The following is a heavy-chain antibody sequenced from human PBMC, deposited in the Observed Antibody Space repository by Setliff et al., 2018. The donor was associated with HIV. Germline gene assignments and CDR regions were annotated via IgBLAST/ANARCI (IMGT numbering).Heavy chain of an antibody. J-gene: IGHJ3*02. V-gene: IGHV4-34*01. D-gene: IGHD3-22*01. Sequence: PSETLSLTCAVYGGSFSGYFWTWIRQPPQKRLEWIGEINHSGDTNYNTSLKSRVTISADTSKNQFSLKLSSVTAADTAVYYCARVGDFYDTSGYYSILDAFDIWGQGTMVTVSS. CDR3: ARVGDFYDTSGYYSILDAFDI. CDR1: GGSFSGYF. CDR2: INHSGDT.